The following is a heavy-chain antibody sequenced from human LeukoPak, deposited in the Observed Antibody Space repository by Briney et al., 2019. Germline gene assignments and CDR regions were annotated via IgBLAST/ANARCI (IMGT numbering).Heavy chain of an antibody. CDR2: IYYSGST. D-gene: IGHD5-12*01. V-gene: IGHV4-59*01. CDR3: ARADSGYEYYFDY. J-gene: IGHJ4*02. Sequence: SETLSLTCTVSGGSISSYYWSWIRQPPGKGLEWIGYIYYSGSTNYNPSLKSRVTISVDTSKNQFSLKLSSVTAADTAVYYCARADSGYEYYFDYWGQGTLVTVSS. CDR1: GGSISSYY.